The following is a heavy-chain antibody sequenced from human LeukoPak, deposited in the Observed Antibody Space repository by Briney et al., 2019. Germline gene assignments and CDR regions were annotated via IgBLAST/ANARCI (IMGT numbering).Heavy chain of an antibody. CDR3: ASITGTTGGY. Sequence: LETLSLTCTVSGGSISSSSYYWGWIRQPPGKGLEWIGSIYYSGSTYYNPSLKSRVTISVDTSKNQFFLKLSSVTAADTAVYYCASITGTTGGYWGQGTLVTVSS. CDR2: IYYSGST. J-gene: IGHJ4*02. D-gene: IGHD1-20*01. V-gene: IGHV4-39*07. CDR1: GGSISSSSYY.